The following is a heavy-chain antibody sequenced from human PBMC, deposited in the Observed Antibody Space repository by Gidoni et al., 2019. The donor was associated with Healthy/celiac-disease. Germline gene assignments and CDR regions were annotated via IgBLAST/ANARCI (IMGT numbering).Heavy chain of an antibody. J-gene: IGHJ4*02. CDR3: ARDSKDY. V-gene: IGHV3-48*02. CDR1: GFTFSSYS. CDR2: ISSSSSII. Sequence: EVQLVESGGGLAQPGGSLRLSCSASGFTFSSYSMKWVRQAPGKGLEGVSYISSSSSIIYYADSVKGRFTISRDNAKNSLYLQMNNLRDEDTAVYYCARDSKDYWGQGILVTVSS.